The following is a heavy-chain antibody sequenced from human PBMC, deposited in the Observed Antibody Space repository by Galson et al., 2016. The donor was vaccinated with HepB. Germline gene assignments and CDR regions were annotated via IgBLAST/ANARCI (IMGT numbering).Heavy chain of an antibody. CDR3: ANDWYGYMAY. Sequence: LRLSCADSGFTFSIYSMNWVRQAPGKGLEWISHITSSSSVTYYADSVKGRFTISRGNAKKSLYLQMNSLRDEDTAVYYCANDWYGYMAYWGQGTLVTVSS. D-gene: IGHD3-9*01. CDR1: GFTFSIYS. J-gene: IGHJ4*02. CDR2: ITSSSSVT. V-gene: IGHV3-48*02.